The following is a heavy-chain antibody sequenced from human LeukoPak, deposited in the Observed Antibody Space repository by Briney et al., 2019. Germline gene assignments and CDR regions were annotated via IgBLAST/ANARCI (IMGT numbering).Heavy chain of an antibody. CDR1: GFTFSSYA. CDR2: ISGSGGST. J-gene: IGHJ3*02. Sequence: PGGSLRLSCAASGFTFSSYAMSWVRQAPGKGLDWVSAISGSGGSTYYADSVKGRFTISRDNSKNTLYLQMNSLRAEDTALYSCARALRTPYYYDSSGYYYDAFDIWGQGTMVTVSS. D-gene: IGHD3-22*01. V-gene: IGHV3-23*01. CDR3: ARALRTPYYYDSSGYYYDAFDI.